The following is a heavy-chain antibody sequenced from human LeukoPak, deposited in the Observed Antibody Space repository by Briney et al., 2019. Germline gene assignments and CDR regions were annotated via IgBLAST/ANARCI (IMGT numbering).Heavy chain of an antibody. V-gene: IGHV5-10-1*01. D-gene: IGHD6-13*01. J-gene: IGHJ6*04. CDR3: ARLAYSSSWCYYGMDV. Sequence: GESLRISCKGSGYSFTSYWISWVRQMPGKGLEWMGRIDPSDSYTNYSPSFQGHVTISADKSISTAYLQWSSLKASDTAMYYCARLAYSSSWCYYGMDVWGKGTTVTVSS. CDR2: IDPSDSYT. CDR1: GYSFTSYW.